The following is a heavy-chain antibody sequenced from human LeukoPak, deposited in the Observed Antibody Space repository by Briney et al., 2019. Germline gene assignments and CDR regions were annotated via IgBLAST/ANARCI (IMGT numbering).Heavy chain of an antibody. D-gene: IGHD5-12*01. Sequence: KPSETLSLTCTVSGGSISSSSYYWGWIRQPPGKGLEWIGSIYYSGSTYYNPSLKSRVTISVDTSKSQFSLKLSSVTAADTAVYYCARIYVDIVATINWFDPWGQGTLVTVSS. J-gene: IGHJ5*02. V-gene: IGHV4-39*07. CDR2: IYYSGST. CDR1: GGSISSSSYY. CDR3: ARIYVDIVATINWFDP.